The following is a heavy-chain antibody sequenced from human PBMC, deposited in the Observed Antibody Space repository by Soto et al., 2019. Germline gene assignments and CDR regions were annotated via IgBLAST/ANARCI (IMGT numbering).Heavy chain of an antibody. Sequence: PGESLKISCKGSGHNFAGYWIAWVRQMPGKGLELMGIIYPSDSDTRYRPSFQGQVTISADKSISSAYPQWSSLRASDTAMYYCARGGVSTRTFDYWGQGTPVTVSS. V-gene: IGHV5-51*03. CDR3: ARGGVSTRTFDY. CDR1: GHNFAGYW. CDR2: IYPSDSDT. J-gene: IGHJ4*02. D-gene: IGHD3-3*01.